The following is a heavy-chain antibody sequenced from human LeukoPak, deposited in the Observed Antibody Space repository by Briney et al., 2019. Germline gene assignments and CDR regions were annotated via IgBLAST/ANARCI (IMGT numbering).Heavy chain of an antibody. Sequence: SEILSLTCTVAGASISSHYWSWIRQPAGKGLEWLGYIYYSGSTNYNPSLKSRVTISVDTSKNQFSLKLSSVTAADTAVYYCARGYCSGGSCYSDGMDVWGQGTTVTVSS. CDR2: IYYSGST. J-gene: IGHJ6*02. CDR1: GASISSHY. D-gene: IGHD2-15*01. V-gene: IGHV4-59*11. CDR3: ARGYCSGGSCYSDGMDV.